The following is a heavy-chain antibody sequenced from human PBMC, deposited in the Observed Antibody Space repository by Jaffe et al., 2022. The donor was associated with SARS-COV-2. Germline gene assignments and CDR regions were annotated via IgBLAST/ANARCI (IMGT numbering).Heavy chain of an antibody. CDR2: IGSAGDT. Sequence: EVQLVESGGGLVQPGGSLRLSCAASGFTFNRYDMHWVRQATGKGLEWVSAIGSAGDTYYLDSVKGRFTISRENAKNSMYLQMNSLRAGDTAVYFCARELRYEGFDYWGQGTLVTVSS. D-gene: IGHD2-2*01. CDR3: ARELRYEGFDY. J-gene: IGHJ4*02. V-gene: IGHV3-13*01. CDR1: GFTFNRYD.